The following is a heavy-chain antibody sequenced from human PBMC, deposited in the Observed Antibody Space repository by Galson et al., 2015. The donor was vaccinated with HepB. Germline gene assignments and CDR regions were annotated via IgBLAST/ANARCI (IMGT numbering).Heavy chain of an antibody. CDR3: ATFTDYGDYIGDSFDY. V-gene: IGHV3-21*01. J-gene: IGHJ4*02. D-gene: IGHD4-17*01. CDR1: GFTFSSYS. CDR2: ISSSSSYI. Sequence: SLRLSCAASGFTFSSYSMNWVRQAPGKGLEWVSSISSSSSYIYYADSVKGRFTIPRDNAKNSLYLQMNSLRAEDTAVYYCATFTDYGDYIGDSFDYWGQGTLVTVSS.